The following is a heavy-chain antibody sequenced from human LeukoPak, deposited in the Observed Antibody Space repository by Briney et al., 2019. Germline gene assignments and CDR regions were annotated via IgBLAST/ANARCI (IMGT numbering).Heavy chain of an antibody. CDR1: GYTFNTYY. J-gene: IGHJ5*02. Sequence: ASVKVSCKASGYTFNTYYLHWVRQAPGQGLEWMGLINPSGGSTRYAQNFQGRVTMTRDTSISTAYMELSRLRSDDTAAYYCAREGKNSGRQYNWFDPWGQGTLVTVSS. D-gene: IGHD1-26*01. CDR2: INPSGGST. CDR3: AREGKNSGRQYNWFDP. V-gene: IGHV1-46*02.